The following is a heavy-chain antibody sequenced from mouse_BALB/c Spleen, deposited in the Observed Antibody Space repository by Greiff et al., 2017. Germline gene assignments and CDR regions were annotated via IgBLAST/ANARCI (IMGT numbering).Heavy chain of an antibody. CDR3: ARYYRYDGDYYAMDY. D-gene: IGHD2-14*01. CDR1: GFAFSSYD. J-gene: IGHJ4*01. Sequence: EVKVVESGGGLVKPGGSLKLSCAASGFAFSSYDMSWVRQTPEKRLEWVAYISSGGGSTYYPDTVKGRFTISRDNAKNTLYLQMSSLKSEDTAMYYCARYYRYDGDYYAMDYWGQGTSVTVSS. V-gene: IGHV5-12-1*01. CDR2: ISSGGGST.